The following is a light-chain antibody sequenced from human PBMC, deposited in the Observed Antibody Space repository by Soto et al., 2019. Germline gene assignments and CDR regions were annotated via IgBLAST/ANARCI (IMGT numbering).Light chain of an antibody. J-gene: IGKJ5*01. CDR3: QQYNTYAT. V-gene: IGKV1-5*01. Sequence: DIQMTQAPSTLSPALGDSVTITCRASQNIRNLLAWYQQKPGKAPKPLIYDASTLKTGVPSRFSGSGSGSEFNFTITGLQPDDFATYFCQQYNTYATFGQGTRLEI. CDR2: DAS. CDR1: QNIRNL.